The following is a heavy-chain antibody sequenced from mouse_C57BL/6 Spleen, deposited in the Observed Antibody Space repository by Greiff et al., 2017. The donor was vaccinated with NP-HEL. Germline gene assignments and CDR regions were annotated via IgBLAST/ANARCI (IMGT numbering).Heavy chain of an antibody. J-gene: IGHJ2*01. Sequence: QVPLQPPGAELVKPGASVKMSCKASGYTFTSYWITWVTQRPGQGLEWIGAIYPGSGSTNYNAKFKIKATLTIYTSSSTAYMQLSSLTSEDSAVYYCARDYYGSRYYFDYWGQGTTLTVAS. CDR1: GYTFTSYW. CDR3: ARDYYGSRYYFDY. CDR2: IYPGSGST. D-gene: IGHD1-1*01. V-gene: IGHV1-55*01.